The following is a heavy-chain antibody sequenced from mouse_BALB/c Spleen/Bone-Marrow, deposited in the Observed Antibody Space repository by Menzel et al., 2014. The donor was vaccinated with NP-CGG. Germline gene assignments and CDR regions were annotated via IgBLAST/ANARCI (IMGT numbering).Heavy chain of an antibody. CDR3: AAYYCGSSYGFAY. D-gene: IGHD1-1*01. V-gene: IGHV14-3*02. CDR1: GFNIKDTY. CDR2: IDPANGNT. Sequence: EVQLQESGAELVKPGASVKLSCTASGFNIKDTYMHWVKPRPEQGLEWIGRIDPANGNTKYDPKFQGKATITADTSSNTAYLQLSSLTSEDTAVYYGAAYYCGSSYGFAYWGQGTLVTVSA. J-gene: IGHJ3*01.